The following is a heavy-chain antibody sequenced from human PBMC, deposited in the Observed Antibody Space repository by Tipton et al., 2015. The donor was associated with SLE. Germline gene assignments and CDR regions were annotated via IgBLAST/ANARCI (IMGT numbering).Heavy chain of an antibody. Sequence: TLSLTCAVYGGSFSDHYWRWTWIRQPPGKGLEWIGEIDRRGNTKYNPSLQSRVTISVDTSKNQFSLKLSSVTAADTAVYYCARQGPGGIAYWGQGTLVTVSS. CDR3: ARQGPGGIAY. V-gene: IGHV4-34*01. CDR2: IDRRGNT. D-gene: IGHD6-13*01. CDR1: GGSFSDHY. J-gene: IGHJ4*02.